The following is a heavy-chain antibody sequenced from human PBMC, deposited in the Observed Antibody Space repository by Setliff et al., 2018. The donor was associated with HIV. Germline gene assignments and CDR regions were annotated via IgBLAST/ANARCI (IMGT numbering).Heavy chain of an antibody. D-gene: IGHD2-21*01. J-gene: IGHJ3*02. CDR3: VRDTPGSDNAFDI. V-gene: IGHV3-64*02. CDR1: GFAFSYNT. CDR2: ITGNGGSI. Sequence: GGSLRLSCAASGFAFSYNTMHWVRQAPGKGLECVSGITGNGGSIFYADAVRGRFTISRDNSGDMLFLQMASLRPEDMAVYYCVRDTPGSDNAFDIWGQGTMVTVSS.